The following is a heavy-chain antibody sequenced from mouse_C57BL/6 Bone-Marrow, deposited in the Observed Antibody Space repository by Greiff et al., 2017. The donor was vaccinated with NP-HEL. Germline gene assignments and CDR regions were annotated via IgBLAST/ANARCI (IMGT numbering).Heavy chain of an antibody. V-gene: IGHV1-18*01. Sequence: VQLQQPGPELVKPGASVKIPCKASGYTFTDYNMDWVKQSPGKSLEWIGDINPNNGGTIYNQKFKGKATLTVDKSSSTAYMEHRSLTSEDTAVYYCARGIPIYYYGSSYPWYFDVWGTGTTVTVSS. CDR1: GYTFTDYN. J-gene: IGHJ1*03. CDR3: ARGIPIYYYGSSYPWYFDV. CDR2: INPNNGGT. D-gene: IGHD1-1*01.